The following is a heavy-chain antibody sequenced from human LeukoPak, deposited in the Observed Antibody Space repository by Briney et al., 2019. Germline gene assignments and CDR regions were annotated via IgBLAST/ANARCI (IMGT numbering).Heavy chain of an antibody. V-gene: IGHV3-7*01. CDR1: GFPFSNHW. D-gene: IGHD3-22*01. CDR2: LDQDGSEI. J-gene: IGHJ4*02. CDR3: ARRYYYDSSSDFDS. Sequence: PGGSLRLSCAASGFPFSNHWMSWVRQAPGKGLEWVANLDQDGSEIYYVDSVKGRFTISRDNAKNSLYLQMNSLRAEDTAVYYCARRYYYDSSSDFDSWGQGTLVTVSS.